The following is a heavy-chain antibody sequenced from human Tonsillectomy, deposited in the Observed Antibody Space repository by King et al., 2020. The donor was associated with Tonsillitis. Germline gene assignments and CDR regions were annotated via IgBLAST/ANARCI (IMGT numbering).Heavy chain of an antibody. Sequence: QLVQSGAEVKKPGSSVKVSCKASGGTFSSYAISWVRQAPGQGLEWMGGIFPIFGTANYAPKFQGSVTITADESTSTAYMVLSSLRSEDTAVYYCARVSPRYCSSTSCYTQYWFDPWGQGTLVTVSS. CDR2: IFPIFGTA. J-gene: IGHJ5*02. D-gene: IGHD2-2*02. CDR1: GGTFSSYA. CDR3: ARVSPRYCSSTSCYTQYWFDP. V-gene: IGHV1-69*12.